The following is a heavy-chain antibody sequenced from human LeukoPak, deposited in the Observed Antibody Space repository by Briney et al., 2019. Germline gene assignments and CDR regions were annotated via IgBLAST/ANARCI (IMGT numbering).Heavy chain of an antibody. Sequence: ASVKVSCKASGYTFTGYYMHWVRQAPGQGLEWMGWINPNSGGTNYAQKFQGRATMTRDTSISTAYMELSRLRSDDTAVYYCARSGTIFGVVIDRRYYFDYWGQGTLVTVSS. CDR3: ARSGTIFGVVIDRRYYFDY. V-gene: IGHV1-2*02. D-gene: IGHD3-3*01. CDR1: GYTFTGYY. CDR2: INPNSGGT. J-gene: IGHJ4*02.